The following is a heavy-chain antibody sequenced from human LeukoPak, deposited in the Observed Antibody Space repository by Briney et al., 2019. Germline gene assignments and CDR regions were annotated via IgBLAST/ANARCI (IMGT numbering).Heavy chain of an antibody. V-gene: IGHV4-31*02. CDR1: GGPISSGDYY. CDR2: IYYSGST. J-gene: IGHJ3*02. D-gene: IGHD5-12*01. Sequence: RPSETLSLTCTVSGGPISSGDYYWTWIRQHPGKGLEWIGFIYYSGSTYYSPSLKSRLTISVDMSKNQFSLNLTSVTAADTAVYYCTRAHRFTSAYDHPINAFDIWGQGTMVTVSS. CDR3: TRAHRFTSAYDHPINAFDI.